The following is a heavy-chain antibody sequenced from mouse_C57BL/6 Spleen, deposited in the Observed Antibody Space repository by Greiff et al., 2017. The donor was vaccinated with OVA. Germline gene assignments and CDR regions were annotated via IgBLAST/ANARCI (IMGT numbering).Heavy chain of an antibody. CDR2: IWSGGST. D-gene: IGHD2-4*01. CDR1: GFSLTSYG. V-gene: IGHV2-4*01. J-gene: IGHJ4*01. Sequence: VKLMESGPGLVQPSQSLSITCTVSGFSLTSYGVHWVRQPPGKGLEWLGVIWSGGSTDYNAAFISRLSISKDNSKSQVFFKMNSLQADDTAIYYCAKNWDYDDYAMDYWGQGTSVTVSS. CDR3: AKNWDYDDYAMDY.